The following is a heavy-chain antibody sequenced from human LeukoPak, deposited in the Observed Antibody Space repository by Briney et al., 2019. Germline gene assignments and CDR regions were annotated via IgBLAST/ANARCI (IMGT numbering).Heavy chain of an antibody. Sequence: SLRLSCAASGFTFDDYAMHWVRQAPGKGLEWVSGISWNSGSIGHADSVKGRFTISRDNAKNSLYLQMNSLRAEDMALYYCAKSEYSSHRDAFDIWGQGTMVTVSS. CDR1: GFTFDDYA. CDR2: ISWNSGSI. D-gene: IGHD6-6*01. V-gene: IGHV3-9*03. CDR3: AKSEYSSHRDAFDI. J-gene: IGHJ3*02.